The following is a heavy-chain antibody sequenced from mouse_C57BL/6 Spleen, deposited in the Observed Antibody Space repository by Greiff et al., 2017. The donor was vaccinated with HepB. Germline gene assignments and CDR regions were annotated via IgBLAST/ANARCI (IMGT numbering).Heavy chain of an antibody. J-gene: IGHJ1*03. V-gene: IGHV1-69*01. Sequence: VQLQQPGAELVMPGASVKLSCKASGYTFTSYWMHWVKQRPGQGLEWIGEIDPSDSYTNYNQKFKGKSTLTVDKSSSTAYMQLSSLTSEDSAVYYCARYGGLRRNWYFDVWGTGTTVTVSS. D-gene: IGHD2-4*01. CDR3: ARYGGLRRNWYFDV. CDR1: GYTFTSYW. CDR2: IDPSDSYT.